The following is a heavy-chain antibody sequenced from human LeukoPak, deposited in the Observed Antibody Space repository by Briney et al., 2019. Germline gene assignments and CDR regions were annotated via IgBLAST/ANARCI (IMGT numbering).Heavy chain of an antibody. J-gene: IGHJ4*02. D-gene: IGHD3-22*01. V-gene: IGHV4-39*01. CDR2: IYYSGST. CDR1: GGSISSSSYY. CDR3: ASQRPGYYYDSSGYQPPVDY. Sequence: SETLSLTCTVSGGSISSSSYYWGWIRQPPGKGLEWIGSIYYSGSTYYNPSLKSQVTISVDTSKNQFSLKLSSVTAADTAVYYCASQRPGYYYDSSGYQPPVDYWGQGTLVTVSS.